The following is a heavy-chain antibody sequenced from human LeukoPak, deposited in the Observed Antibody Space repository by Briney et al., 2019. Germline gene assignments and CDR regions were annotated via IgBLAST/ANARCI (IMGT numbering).Heavy chain of an antibody. Sequence: SETLSLTCTVSGSSISSSSYYWGWIRQPPGKGLEWIGSIYYSGSTYYNPSLKSRVTISVDTSKNQFSLKLSSVTAADTAVYYCARLGSSWYQNWFDPWGQGTLVTVSS. CDR1: GSSISSSSYY. CDR3: ARLGSSWYQNWFDP. V-gene: IGHV4-39*01. J-gene: IGHJ5*02. D-gene: IGHD6-13*01. CDR2: IYYSGST.